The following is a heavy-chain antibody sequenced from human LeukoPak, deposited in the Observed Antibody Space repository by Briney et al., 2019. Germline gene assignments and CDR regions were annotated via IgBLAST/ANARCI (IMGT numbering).Heavy chain of an antibody. Sequence: GGSLRLSCAASGFTFSSYSMNWVRQAPGKGLEWISYISSSTSTIYYADSVKGRFTISRDNAKNSLYLQMNSLRAEDTAVYYCARDRGTMLRGAPANWFDPWGQGTLVTVSS. CDR3: ARDRGTMLRGAPANWFDP. CDR1: GFTFSSYS. D-gene: IGHD3-10*01. V-gene: IGHV3-48*04. CDR2: ISSSTSTI. J-gene: IGHJ5*02.